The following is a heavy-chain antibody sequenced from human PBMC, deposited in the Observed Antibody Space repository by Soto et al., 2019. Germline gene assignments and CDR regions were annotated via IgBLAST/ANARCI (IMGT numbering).Heavy chain of an antibody. D-gene: IGHD3-10*01. CDR1: GCTFSSYS. CDR2: ISGSGGST. J-gene: IGHJ4*02. Sequence: GGSLRLSCAASGCTFSSYSMSWVRQAPGKGLEWVSAISGSGGSTYYADSVKGRFTISRDNSKNTLCLQMNSLRAEDTAVYYCAKVMVRGVIRAPYFDYWGQGTLVTVSS. CDR3: AKVMVRGVIRAPYFDY. V-gene: IGHV3-23*01.